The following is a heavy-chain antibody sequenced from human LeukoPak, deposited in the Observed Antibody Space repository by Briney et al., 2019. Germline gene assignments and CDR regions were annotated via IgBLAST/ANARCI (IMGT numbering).Heavy chain of an antibody. Sequence: PSGTLSLTCTVSGGSISSYCWSWIRQPPGKGLEWIGYIYTSGSPNYNPSLKSRVTISVDTSKNQFSLKLSSVTAADTAVYYCARHSLKYYYYMDVWGKGTTVTVSS. CDR1: GGSISSYC. J-gene: IGHJ6*03. D-gene: IGHD2/OR15-2a*01. CDR3: ARHSLKYYYYMDV. CDR2: IYTSGSP. V-gene: IGHV4-4*09.